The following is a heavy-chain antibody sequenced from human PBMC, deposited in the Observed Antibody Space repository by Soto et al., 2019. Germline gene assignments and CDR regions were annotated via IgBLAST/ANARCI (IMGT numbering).Heavy chain of an antibody. CDR1: GYTFTSYG. CDR3: ARGLGFSGTRDY. CDR2: ISAYNGNT. J-gene: IGHJ4*02. D-gene: IGHD1-1*01. Sequence: WASVRVSCKASGYTFTSYGINWVRQAPGQGLEWMGWISAYNGNTNYAQSLQGRVTMTRDTSTSTAYMELRSLRSDDTAMYYCARGLGFSGTRDYWGQGTLVTVSS. V-gene: IGHV1-18*04.